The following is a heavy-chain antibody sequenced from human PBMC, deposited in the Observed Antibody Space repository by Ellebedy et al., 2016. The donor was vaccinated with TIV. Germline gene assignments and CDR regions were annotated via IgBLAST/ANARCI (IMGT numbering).Heavy chain of an antibody. Sequence: GESLKISXAASGFTFSSYSMNWVRQAPGKGLEWVSSISSSSSYIYYADSVKGRFTISRDNAKNSLYLQMNSLKTEDTAVYYCTTMGRVVVTAIPPDYWGQGTLVTVSS. CDR1: GFTFSSYS. V-gene: IGHV3-21*03. D-gene: IGHD2-21*02. CDR2: ISSSSSYI. CDR3: TTMGRVVVTAIPPDY. J-gene: IGHJ4*02.